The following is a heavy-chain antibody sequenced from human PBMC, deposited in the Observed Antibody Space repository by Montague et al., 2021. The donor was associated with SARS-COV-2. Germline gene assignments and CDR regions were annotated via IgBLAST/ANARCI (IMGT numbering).Heavy chain of an antibody. CDR3: AATDYFASGKYDF. J-gene: IGHJ4*02. D-gene: IGHD3-10*01. Sequence: SETLSLTCTGLCRGIKAQFGRAIGRTPGTVVECIPYIYYSETTKYNPALKSRVAISLETSKNQFSLKLISVTAADTAAYYCAATDYFASGKYDFWGQGTWVTVSS. CDR1: CRGIKAQF. CDR2: IYYSETT. V-gene: IGHV4-59*08.